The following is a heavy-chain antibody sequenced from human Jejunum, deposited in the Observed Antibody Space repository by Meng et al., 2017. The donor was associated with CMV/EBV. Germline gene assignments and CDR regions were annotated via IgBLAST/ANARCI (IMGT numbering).Heavy chain of an antibody. Sequence: KVYCETSGDTFKTYTLNWVRQATGQGVRWMESVIPILNVSKYAQNFQSRVTFTADKSTNTIYMELSSLRSEATAVYYCAREANFSFDLWGQGTLVTVSS. CDR2: VIPILNVS. V-gene: IGHV1-69*04. J-gene: IGHJ4*02. CDR1: GDTFKTYT. CDR3: AREANFSFDL.